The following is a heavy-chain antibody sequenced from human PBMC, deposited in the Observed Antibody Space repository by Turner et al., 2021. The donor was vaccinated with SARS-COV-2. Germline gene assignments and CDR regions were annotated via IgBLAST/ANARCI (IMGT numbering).Heavy chain of an antibody. J-gene: IGHJ4*02. V-gene: IGHV4-39*01. CDR3: ARSYHTYYFDY. CDR2: ICSSGST. CDR1: GGSITSSTYY. D-gene: IGHD2-2*01. Sequence: QLQLQESGPGLVKPSETLSLTCTVSGGSITSSTYYWGWIRQPPGKGLDWIWSICSSGSTYYNTSLKSRVTIAVDTSKNQFSLKLTSVTAADTAVYYCARSYHTYYFDYWGQGTLGTVSS.